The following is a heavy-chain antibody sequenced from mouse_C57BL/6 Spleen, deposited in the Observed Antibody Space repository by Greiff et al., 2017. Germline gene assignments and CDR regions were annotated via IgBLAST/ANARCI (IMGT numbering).Heavy chain of an antibody. CDR3: ARCSSSGYGAMDY. V-gene: IGHV1-69*01. CDR2: IDPSDSYT. Sequence: VQLQQSGAELVMPGASVKLSCKASGYTFTSYWMHWVKQRPGQGLEWIGEIDPSDSYTNYNQKFKGKSTLTVDKSSSTAYMQLSSLTSEDSAVYYCARCSSSGYGAMDYWGQGTSVTVSS. D-gene: IGHD3-2*02. J-gene: IGHJ4*01. CDR1: GYTFTSYW.